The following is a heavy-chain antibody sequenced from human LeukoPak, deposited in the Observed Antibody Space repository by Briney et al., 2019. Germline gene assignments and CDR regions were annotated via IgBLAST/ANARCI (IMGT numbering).Heavy chain of an antibody. CDR1: GFTFSNYA. D-gene: IGHD3-22*01. CDR3: ARRGFSRGYFDY. J-gene: IGHJ4*02. V-gene: IGHV3-23*01. Sequence: PGGSLRLSCAPSGFTFSNYAMSWVRPAPGKGLEWVSAICESGGSTYYADSVKGRFSMSRDNSKNTLYLQMNSPRVEDTAVYYCARRGFSRGYFDYWGQGTLVTVSS. CDR2: ICESGGST.